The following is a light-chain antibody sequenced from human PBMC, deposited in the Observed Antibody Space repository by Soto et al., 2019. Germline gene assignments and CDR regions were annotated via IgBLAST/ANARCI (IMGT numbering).Light chain of an antibody. V-gene: IGLV2-14*01. CDR3: SSYTSSSTPGYV. J-gene: IGLJ1*01. Sequence: QSVLTQPASVSGSPGQSITISCTGTSSDVGGYNYVSWYQQHPGKAPKLMIYDVSNRPSGVSNSFSGSKSGNTASLTISGLQAEDEADYYCSSYTSSSTPGYVFGTGTKVTVL. CDR2: DVS. CDR1: SSDVGGYNY.